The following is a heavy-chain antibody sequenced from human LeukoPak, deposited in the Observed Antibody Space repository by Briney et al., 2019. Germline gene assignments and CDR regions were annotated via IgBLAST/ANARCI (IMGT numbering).Heavy chain of an antibody. D-gene: IGHD6-19*01. V-gene: IGHV3-15*01. Sequence: GGSLRLSGAASGFTFSNAWMSWVRQAPGKGLEWVGRIKSKTDGGTTDYAAPVKGRFTISRDDSKNTLYLQMNSLKTEDTAVYYCTTDNWYSSGWYDDGIDYWGQGTLVTVSS. CDR3: TTDNWYSSGWYDDGIDY. CDR1: GFTFSNAW. J-gene: IGHJ4*02. CDR2: IKSKTDGGTT.